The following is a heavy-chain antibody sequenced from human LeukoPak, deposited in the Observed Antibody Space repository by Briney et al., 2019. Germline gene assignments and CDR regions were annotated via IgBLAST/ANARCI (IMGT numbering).Heavy chain of an antibody. J-gene: IGHJ4*02. D-gene: IGHD3-3*01. CDR1: GFTFSSYSMN. CDR2: IYYSGST. CDR3: ARLRFGGYYHIRPRAQYYFDY. V-gene: IGHV4-39*01. Sequence: GSLRLSCAASGFTFSSYSMNWVRQAPGKGLEWIGSIYYSGSTYYNPSLKSRVTISVDTSKNQFSLKLSSVTAADTAVYYCARLRFGGYYHIRPRAQYYFDYWGQGTLVTVSS.